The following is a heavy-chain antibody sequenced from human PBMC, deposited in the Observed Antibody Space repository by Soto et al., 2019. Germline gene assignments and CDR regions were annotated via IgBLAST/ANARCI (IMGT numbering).Heavy chain of an antibody. D-gene: IGHD3-22*01. Sequence: EVQVVESGGGLVQPGGSLTLSCAASGFTFSDSAMHWVRQASGKGLEWLGRIRRKANNFATAYAASVKGRFTISRDDAKNTVYLQMNSLNSEDTAVYYCTRRSEYDSGGYYYAYDYWGQGTRVTVSS. V-gene: IGHV3-73*02. CDR3: TRRSEYDSGGYYYAYDY. CDR2: IRRKANNFAT. J-gene: IGHJ4*02. CDR1: GFTFSDSA.